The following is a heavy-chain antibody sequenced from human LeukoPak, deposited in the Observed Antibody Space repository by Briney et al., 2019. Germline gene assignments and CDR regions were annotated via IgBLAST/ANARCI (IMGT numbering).Heavy chain of an antibody. Sequence: ASVKVSCKASGYTFTSYYVYWVRQAPGQGLEWMGWINPNSGGTNYAQKFQGRVTMTRDTSISTAYMELSRLRSDDTAVYYCARGGEIQLWLRHYYGMDVWGQGTTVTVSS. CDR1: GYTFTSYY. V-gene: IGHV1-2*02. D-gene: IGHD5-18*01. J-gene: IGHJ6*02. CDR2: INPNSGGT. CDR3: ARGGEIQLWLRHYYGMDV.